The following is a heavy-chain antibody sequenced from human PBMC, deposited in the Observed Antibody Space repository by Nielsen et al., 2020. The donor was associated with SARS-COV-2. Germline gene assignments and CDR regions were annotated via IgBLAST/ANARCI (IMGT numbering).Heavy chain of an antibody. Sequence: ASVKVSCKASGYTFTSYGISWVRQAPGQGLEWMGWINAYNGNAKYAQKLQGRVTMTTDTPTSTAYMEVRSLRADDTAVYYCAREGGSKWYFDYWGQGTPVTVSS. CDR2: INAYNGNA. D-gene: IGHD6-13*01. J-gene: IGHJ4*02. CDR3: AREGGSKWYFDY. CDR1: GYTFTSYG. V-gene: IGHV1-18*01.